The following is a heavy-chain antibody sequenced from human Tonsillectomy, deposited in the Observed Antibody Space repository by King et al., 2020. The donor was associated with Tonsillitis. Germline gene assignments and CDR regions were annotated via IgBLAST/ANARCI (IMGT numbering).Heavy chain of an antibody. J-gene: IGHJ4*02. CDR1: GFTFSSYG. D-gene: IGHD7-27*01. V-gene: IGHV3-30*18. CDR3: AKDGALGIPTHFDY. Sequence: HVQLVQSGGGVVQPGRSLRLSCAASGFTFSSYGMHWVRQAPGKGLEWVAIISYDGSNKYSADSVKGRFTISRDNSKNTLYLQMNSLRTEDTAVYYCAKDGALGIPTHFDYWGQGTLVTVSS. CDR2: ISYDGSNK.